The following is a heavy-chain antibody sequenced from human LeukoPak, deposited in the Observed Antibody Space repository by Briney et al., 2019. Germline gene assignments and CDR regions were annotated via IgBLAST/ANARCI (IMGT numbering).Heavy chain of an antibody. D-gene: IGHD3-10*01. CDR2: IFYSGST. Sequence: PSETLSLTCTVSGGSISSYYWSWIRQPPGKGLEWIGYIFYSGSTNYNPPLKSRVTISVDTSKNQFSLKLSSVTAADTAVYYCARQYYYGSGSYYPEYYFDYWGQGTLVTVSS. V-gene: IGHV4-59*08. CDR3: ARQYYYGSGSYYPEYYFDY. CDR1: GGSISSYY. J-gene: IGHJ4*02.